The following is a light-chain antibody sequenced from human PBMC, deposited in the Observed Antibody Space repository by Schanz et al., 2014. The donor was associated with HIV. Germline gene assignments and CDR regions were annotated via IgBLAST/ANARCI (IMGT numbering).Light chain of an antibody. J-gene: IGKJ4*01. V-gene: IGKV1-27*01. Sequence: DIQLTQSPSSLSASVGDRVTITCRASQGMSNDLAWYQQKPGKVPKLLSYAASTLQSGVPSRFSGSGSGTDFTLTISSLQPEDVATYYCQQYNNYPLSFGGGTKVEIK. CDR2: AAS. CDR1: QGMSND. CDR3: QQYNNYPLS.